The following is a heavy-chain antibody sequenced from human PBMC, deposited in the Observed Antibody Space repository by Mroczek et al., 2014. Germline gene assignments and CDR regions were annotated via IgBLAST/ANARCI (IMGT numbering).Heavy chain of an antibody. CDR2: INHSGST. D-gene: IGHD2-2*01. Sequence: QVQLQQWGAGLLKPSETLSLTCAVYGGSFSGYYWSWIRQPPGKGLEWIGEINHSGSTNYNPSLKSRVTISVDTSKNQFSLKLSSVTAADTAVYYCARESWAYCSSTSCSRTQYYYYYMDVWGKGTTVTVSS. CDR3: ARESWAYCSSTSCSRTQYYYYYMDV. J-gene: IGHJ6*03. V-gene: IGHV4-34*01. CDR1: GGSFSGYY.